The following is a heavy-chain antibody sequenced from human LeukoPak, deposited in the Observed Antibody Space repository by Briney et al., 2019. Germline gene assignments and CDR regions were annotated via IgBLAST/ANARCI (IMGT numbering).Heavy chain of an antibody. Sequence: PGRSLRLSCAASGFTFDDYAMHWVRQAPGKGLEWVSGISWNSGSIGYADSVKGRFTISRDNSKNTLYLQMNSLRAEDTAVYYCARDWQLLDYWGQGTLVTVSS. V-gene: IGHV3-9*01. D-gene: IGHD6-6*01. CDR1: GFTFDDYA. CDR2: ISWNSGSI. J-gene: IGHJ4*02. CDR3: ARDWQLLDY.